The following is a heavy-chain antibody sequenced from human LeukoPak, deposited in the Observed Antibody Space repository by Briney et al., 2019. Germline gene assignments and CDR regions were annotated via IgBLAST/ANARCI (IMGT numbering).Heavy chain of an antibody. CDR3: TRPYRYYDSSAFDY. Sequence: GGSLRLSCAASGFTFSGSAMHWVRQASGKGLEWVGRIRSKANSYATAYAASVKGRVTISRDDSKNTAYLQMNSLKTEDTAVYYCTRPYRYYDSSAFDYWGQGTLVTVSS. V-gene: IGHV3-73*01. CDR2: IRSKANSYAT. CDR1: GFTFSGSA. D-gene: IGHD3-22*01. J-gene: IGHJ4*02.